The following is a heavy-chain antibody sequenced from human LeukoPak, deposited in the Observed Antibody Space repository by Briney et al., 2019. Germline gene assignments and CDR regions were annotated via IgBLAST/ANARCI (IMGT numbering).Heavy chain of an antibody. Sequence: PSETLSLTCTVSGGSISSSSYYWGWIRQPPGKGLEWIGSIYYSGSTYYNPSLKSRVTISVDTSKNQFSLKLSSVTAADTAVYYCARHSAMTWESRNWGQGTLVTVSS. J-gene: IGHJ4*02. CDR1: GGSISSSSYY. D-gene: IGHD1-26*01. CDR2: IYYSGST. CDR3: ARHSAMTWESRN. V-gene: IGHV4-39*01.